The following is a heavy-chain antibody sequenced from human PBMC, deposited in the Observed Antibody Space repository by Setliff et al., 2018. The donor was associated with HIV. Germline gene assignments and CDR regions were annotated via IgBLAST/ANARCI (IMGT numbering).Heavy chain of an antibody. V-gene: IGHV3-20*04. CDR1: GFTFDDYG. Sequence: PGGSLRLSCAASGFTFDDYGMSWVRQAPGKGLEWVSGINWNGGSTGYADSVKGRFTISRDNAKNSLYLQMDSLRVEDTTVYYCTRKLAPGHGMDVWGQGTTVTVSS. CDR3: TRKLAPGHGMDV. J-gene: IGHJ6*02. D-gene: IGHD3-3*02. CDR2: INWNGGST.